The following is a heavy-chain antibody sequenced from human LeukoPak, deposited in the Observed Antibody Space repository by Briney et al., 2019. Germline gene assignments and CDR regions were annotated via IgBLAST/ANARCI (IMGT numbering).Heavy chain of an antibody. V-gene: IGHV3-21*01. CDR3: ARGLWFGELLLPYYFDY. CDR1: GFTFSSYS. J-gene: IGHJ4*02. CDR2: ISSSSSYI. D-gene: IGHD3-10*01. Sequence: GGSLRLSCAASGFTFSSYSMNWVRQAPGKGLEWVSSISSSSSYIYYADSVKGRFTISRDNAKNSLYLQMNSLRAEDTAVYYCARGLWFGELLLPYYFDYWGQGTLVTVSS.